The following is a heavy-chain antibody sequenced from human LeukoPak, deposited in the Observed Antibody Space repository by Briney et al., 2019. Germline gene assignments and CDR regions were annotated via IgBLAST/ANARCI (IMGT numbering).Heavy chain of an antibody. CDR3: ARGPRGYSYGYDY. CDR2: INWNGDST. Sequence: PGGSLRLSCAASGFTFDDYGMSWVRQAPGKGLEWVSGINWNGDSTGYADSVKGRFTISRDNDKNSLYLQMNSLRAEDTALYYCARGPRGYSYGYDYWGQGTLVTVSS. CDR1: GFTFDDYG. D-gene: IGHD5-18*01. J-gene: IGHJ4*02. V-gene: IGHV3-20*04.